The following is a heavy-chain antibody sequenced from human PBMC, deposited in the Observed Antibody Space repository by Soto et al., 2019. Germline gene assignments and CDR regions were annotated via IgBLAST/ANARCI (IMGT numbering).Heavy chain of an antibody. J-gene: IGHJ5*02. D-gene: IGHD3-9*01. CDR1: GGSVSSSSYY. V-gene: IGHV4-39*01. Sequence: SETLSLTCTVSGGSVSSSSYYWGWIRQPPGKGLEWIGSIYYSGSTYYNPSLKSRVTISVDTSKNQFSLKLSSVTAADTAVYYCARSGVLRYFDWFNWFDPWGQGTLVTVSS. CDR2: IYYSGST. CDR3: ARSGVLRYFDWFNWFDP.